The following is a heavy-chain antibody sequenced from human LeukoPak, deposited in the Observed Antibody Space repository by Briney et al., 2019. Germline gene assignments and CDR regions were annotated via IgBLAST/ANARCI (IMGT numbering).Heavy chain of an antibody. CDR3: ARHADYYDSSGYFDY. V-gene: IGHV4-59*08. Sequence: SETLSLTCTVSGGPISSYYWSWIRQPPGKGLEWIGYIYYSGSTNYNPSLKSRVTISVDTSKNQFSLKLSSVTAADTAVYYCARHADYYDSSGYFDYWGQGTLVTVSS. CDR2: IYYSGST. D-gene: IGHD3-22*01. J-gene: IGHJ4*02. CDR1: GGPISSYY.